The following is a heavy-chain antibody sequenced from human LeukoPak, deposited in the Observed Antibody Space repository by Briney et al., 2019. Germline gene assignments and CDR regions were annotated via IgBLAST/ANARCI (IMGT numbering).Heavy chain of an antibody. CDR3: ARHIRSGYPNWFDP. J-gene: IGHJ5*02. Sequence: PSETLSLTCTVSGGSISSHYWNWIRQPAGKGLEWIGRIYTSGTTNYNPSLKSRVTMSVDTSKNQFSLKLSSVTAADTAVYYCARHIRSGYPNWFDPWGQGTLVTVSS. V-gene: IGHV4-4*07. CDR2: IYTSGTT. D-gene: IGHD1-1*01. CDR1: GGSISSHY.